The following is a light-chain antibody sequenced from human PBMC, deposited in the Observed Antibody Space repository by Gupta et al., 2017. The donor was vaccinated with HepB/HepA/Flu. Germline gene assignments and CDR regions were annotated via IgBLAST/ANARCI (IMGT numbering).Light chain of an antibody. CDR1: QGISSY. CDR2: SAS. CDR3: QQLKSYPLT. V-gene: IGKV1-9*01. J-gene: IGKJ4*01. Sequence: DIQLTQSPSFLSASVGDRATITCRASQGISSYLAWYQQKPGKAPKLLIYSASTLQSGVPSRFSGSGSGTEFTLTISSLQPEDFGTYYCQQLKSYPLTFGGGTKVEIK.